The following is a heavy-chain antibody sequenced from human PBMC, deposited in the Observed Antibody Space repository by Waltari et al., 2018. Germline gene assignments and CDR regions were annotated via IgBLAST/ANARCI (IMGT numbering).Heavy chain of an antibody. Sequence: EVQLVESGGGLVKHGGSLRLSCAASGFTFSSAWIGWVRQAPGKGLEWVGRIKIKTEVGTTEYAAPVRGRFTISRDDSKNTLYLQMNSLETEDTAVYYCSTDRDDFRSGPGAYMDVWGTGTTVTVSS. D-gene: IGHD3-3*01. CDR1: GFTFSSAW. V-gene: IGHV3-15*01. CDR3: STDRDDFRSGPGAYMDV. J-gene: IGHJ6*04. CDR2: IKIKTEVGTT.